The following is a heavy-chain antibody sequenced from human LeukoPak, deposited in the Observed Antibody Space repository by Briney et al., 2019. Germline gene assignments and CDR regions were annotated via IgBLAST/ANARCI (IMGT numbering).Heavy chain of an antibody. CDR1: GFTFSSYA. CDR3: AKGDVLRYFDWLSFDY. J-gene: IGHJ4*02. Sequence: GGSLRLSCAASGFTFSSYAMGWVRQAPGKGLEWVAFIRYDGSNKYYADSVKGRFTISRDNSKNTLYLQMNSLRAEDTAVYYCAKGDVLRYFDWLSFDYWGQGTLVTVSS. V-gene: IGHV3-30*02. D-gene: IGHD3-9*01. CDR2: IRYDGSNK.